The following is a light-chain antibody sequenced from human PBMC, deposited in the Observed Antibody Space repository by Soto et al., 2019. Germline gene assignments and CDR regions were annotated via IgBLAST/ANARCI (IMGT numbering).Light chain of an antibody. CDR1: SSNIGSNT. V-gene: IGLV1-44*01. J-gene: IGLJ3*02. CDR3: AAWDARLNGVV. Sequence: QLVLTQPPSASGTPGQRVTISCSGSSSNIGSNTVNWYQELPGTAPKLLIYSNNQRPSGVPDRFSGSKSGTSVSLAISGLQSEDEADYYCAAWDARLNGVVLGGGTKVTVL. CDR2: SNN.